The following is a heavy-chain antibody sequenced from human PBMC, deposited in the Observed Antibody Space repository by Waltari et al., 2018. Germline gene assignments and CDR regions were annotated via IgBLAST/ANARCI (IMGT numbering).Heavy chain of an antibody. CDR3: AKDGAMYYDSSGLDY. CDR2: ISWDGGST. V-gene: IGHV3-43D*03. Sequence: EVQLVESGGVVVQPGGSLRLSCAASGFTLDDYAMHWVRQAPGKGLEWVSLISWDGGSTYYADSVKGRFTISRDNSKNSLYLQMNSLRAEDTALYYCAKDGAMYYDSSGLDYWGQGTLVTVSS. J-gene: IGHJ4*02. CDR1: GFTLDDYA. D-gene: IGHD3-22*01.